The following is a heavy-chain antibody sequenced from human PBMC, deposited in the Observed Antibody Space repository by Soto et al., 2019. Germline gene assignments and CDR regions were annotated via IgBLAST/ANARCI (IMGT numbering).Heavy chain of an antibody. V-gene: IGHV3-33*01. CDR1: GFTFSSYG. J-gene: IGHJ1*01. Sequence: QVQLVESGGGVVQPGRSLRLSCAASGFTFSSYGMHWVRQAPGKGLEWVAVIWYDGSNKYYADSVKGRFTISRDNSKHTLYLQMNSLRAEDTAVYYCARDFYCGGDCYSPTSEYFQHWGQGTLVTVSS. CDR2: IWYDGSNK. CDR3: ARDFYCGGDCYSPTSEYFQH. D-gene: IGHD2-21*02.